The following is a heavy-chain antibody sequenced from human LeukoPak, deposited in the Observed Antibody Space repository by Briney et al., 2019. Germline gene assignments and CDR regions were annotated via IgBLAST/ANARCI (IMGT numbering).Heavy chain of an antibody. CDR1: GFTFSSYA. D-gene: IGHD6-13*01. V-gene: IGHV3-30*04. CDR2: TSYDGINK. Sequence: GGSLRLSCAASGFTFSSYAMHWVRQAPGKGLEWVAVTSYDGINKYYADSVKGRFTIARDNSKNTLYLQMNSLRGDDTAVYYCARDMGPRYSTTWMRGGDYWGQGTLVTVSS. J-gene: IGHJ4*02. CDR3: ARDMGPRYSTTWMRGGDY.